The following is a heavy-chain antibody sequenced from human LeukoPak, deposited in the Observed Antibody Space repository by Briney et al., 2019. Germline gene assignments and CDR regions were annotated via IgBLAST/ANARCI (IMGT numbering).Heavy chain of an antibody. D-gene: IGHD3-22*01. CDR1: GFVVSTNY. CDR2: IYKDGRT. V-gene: IGHV3-53*01. J-gene: IGHJ4*02. Sequence: LAGGSLRLSCAASGFVVSTNYMTWVRQPPGKGLEWVSVIYKDGRTFYTDSVKGRFTISRDNSKNTVYLQMSSLRVEGTAVYYCAKSLTYYHENSDSIWGQGTLVTVSS. CDR3: AKSLTYYHENSDSI.